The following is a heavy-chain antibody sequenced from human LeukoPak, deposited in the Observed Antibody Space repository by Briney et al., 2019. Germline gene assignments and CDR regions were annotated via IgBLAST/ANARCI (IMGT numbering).Heavy chain of an antibody. J-gene: IGHJ6*03. V-gene: IGHV1-8*01. Sequence: ASVKVSCKTSGYTFTVHYMHWVRQATGQGLEWMGWMNPNSGNTGYAQKFQGRVTITRNTSISTAYMELSSLRSEDTAVYYCARRNYGVYYYMDVWGKGTTVTVSS. CDR1: GYTFTVHY. D-gene: IGHD1-7*01. CDR3: ARRNYGVYYYMDV. CDR2: MNPNSGNT.